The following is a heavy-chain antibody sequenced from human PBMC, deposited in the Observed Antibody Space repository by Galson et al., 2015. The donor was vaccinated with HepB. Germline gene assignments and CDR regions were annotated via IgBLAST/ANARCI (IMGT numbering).Heavy chain of an antibody. Sequence: SVKVSCKASGGTFSSYAISWVRQAPGQGLEWMGGIIPIFGTANYAQKFQGRVTITADESTSTAYMELSSLRSEDTAVYYYASQEAEQLVYIFDYWGQGTLVTVSS. V-gene: IGHV1-69*13. CDR3: ASQEAEQLVYIFDY. CDR2: IIPIFGTA. CDR1: GGTFSSYA. D-gene: IGHD6-6*01. J-gene: IGHJ4*02.